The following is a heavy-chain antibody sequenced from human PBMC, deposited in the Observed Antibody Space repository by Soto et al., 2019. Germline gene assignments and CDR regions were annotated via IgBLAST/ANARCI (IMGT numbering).Heavy chain of an antibody. CDR2: INHSGST. V-gene: IGHV4-34*01. Sequence: SETLSLTCAVYGGSFSGYYWSWIRQPPGKGLEWIGEINHSGSTNYNPSLKSRVTISVDTSKNQFSLKLSSGTAADTAVYYCARGGRRYYDSSGYYYGDLDYWGQGTLVTV. CDR3: ARGGRRYYDSSGYYYGDLDY. CDR1: GGSFSGYY. D-gene: IGHD3-22*01. J-gene: IGHJ4*02.